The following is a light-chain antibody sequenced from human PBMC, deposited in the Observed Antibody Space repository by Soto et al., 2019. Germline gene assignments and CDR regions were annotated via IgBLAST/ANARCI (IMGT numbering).Light chain of an antibody. Sequence: QAVVTQEPSFSVSPGGTVTLTCGLSSGSVSTAYYPSWYQQTPGQAPRTLIYSTNTRSSGVTDRFSGSILGNKAALTITGAQADDESDYYCVLYMGSGLWVFGGGTKVTVL. CDR1: SGSVSTAYY. CDR3: VLYMGSGLWV. J-gene: IGLJ3*02. CDR2: STN. V-gene: IGLV8-61*01.